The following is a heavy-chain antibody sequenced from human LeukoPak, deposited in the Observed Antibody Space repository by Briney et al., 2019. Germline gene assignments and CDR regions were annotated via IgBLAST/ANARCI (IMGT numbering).Heavy chain of an antibody. CDR3: ARFRRGYCSSTSCLSDY. CDR1: GGSISSGGYY. J-gene: IGHJ4*02. D-gene: IGHD2-2*01. V-gene: IGHV4-30-2*01. Sequence: KTLETLSLTCTVSGGSISSGGYYWSWIRQPPGKGLEWIGYIYHSGSTYYNPSLKSRVTISVDRSKNQFSLKLSSVTAADTAVYYCARFRRGYCSSTSCLSDYWGQGTLVTVSS. CDR2: IYHSGST.